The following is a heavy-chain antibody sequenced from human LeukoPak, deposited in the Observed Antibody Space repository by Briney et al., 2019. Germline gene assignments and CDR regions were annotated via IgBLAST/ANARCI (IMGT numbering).Heavy chain of an antibody. CDR1: RVTFSDYY. D-gene: IGHD4-17*01. J-gene: IGHJ4*02. CDR2: ISSSGSTI. Sequence: GGSLRLSCAAARVTFSDYYMSWIRQAPGKGLEWVSYISSSGSTIYYADSVKGRFTISRDNAKNSLYLQMNSLRAEDTAVYYCARDVHSTDFDYWGQGTLVTVSS. CDR3: ARDVHSTDFDY. V-gene: IGHV3-11*04.